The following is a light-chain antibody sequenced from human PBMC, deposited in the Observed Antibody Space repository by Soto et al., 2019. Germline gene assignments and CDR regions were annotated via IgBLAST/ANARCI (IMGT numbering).Light chain of an antibody. Sequence: QSVLTQPPSASGTPGQRVTISCSGSSSNIESNFVYWYQQFPGTAPRLLIYRNNQRPSGVPDRFSGSKSGTSASLAISALRSEDGADYYCTVWDDSLRGRLFGGGTQLTVL. CDR1: SSNIESNF. CDR3: TVWDDSLRGRL. CDR2: RNN. J-gene: IGLJ2*01. V-gene: IGLV1-47*01.